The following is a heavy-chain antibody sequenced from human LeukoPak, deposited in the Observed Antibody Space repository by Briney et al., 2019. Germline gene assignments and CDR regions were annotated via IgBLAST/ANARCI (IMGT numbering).Heavy chain of an antibody. V-gene: IGHV1-8*01. D-gene: IGHD2-15*01. CDR1: GYTFTSYD. J-gene: IGHJ4*02. Sequence: ASVKLSCNASGYTFTSYDINWVRQATAQGLEWMGWMNPNSGNTGYAQKYQGRVTMTRNTSISTAYMELSSLRSEDTAVYYCARAAVAAAFDYWGQGTLVTVSS. CDR3: ARAAVAAAFDY. CDR2: MNPNSGNT.